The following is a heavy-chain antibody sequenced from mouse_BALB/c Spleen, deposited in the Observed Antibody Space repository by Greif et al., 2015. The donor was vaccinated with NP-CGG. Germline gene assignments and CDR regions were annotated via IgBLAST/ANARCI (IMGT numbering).Heavy chain of an antibody. Sequence: EVKLVESGGGLVQPGGSLRLSCATSGFTFTDYYMSWVRQPPGKALEWLGFIRNKANGYTTEYSASVKGRFTIPRDNSQSILYLQMNTLRAEDSATYYCARDRFGITTVYYAMDYWGQGTSVTVSS. V-gene: IGHV7-3*02. J-gene: IGHJ4*01. CDR2: IRNKANGYTT. CDR1: GFTFTDYY. CDR3: ARDRFGITTVYYAMDY. D-gene: IGHD2-4*01.